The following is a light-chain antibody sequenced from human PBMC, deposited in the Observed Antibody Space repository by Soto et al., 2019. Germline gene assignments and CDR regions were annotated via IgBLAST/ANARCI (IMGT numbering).Light chain of an antibody. CDR3: CSYAGSYTVV. CDR1: SSDVGGYNY. V-gene: IGLV2-11*01. Sequence: QSVLTQPRSVSGSPGQSVTISCTGTSSDVGGYNYVSWYQQHPGKAPKLMICDVSKRPSGVPDRFSGSKSGNTASLTISGLQAEDEADYSCCSYAGSYTVVFGGGTKLTVL. J-gene: IGLJ2*01. CDR2: DVS.